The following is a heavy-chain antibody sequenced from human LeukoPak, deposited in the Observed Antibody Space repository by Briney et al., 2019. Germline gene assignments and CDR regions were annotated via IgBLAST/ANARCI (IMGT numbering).Heavy chain of an antibody. CDR2: INHSGST. CDR3: AREYERFGVYFFDY. CDR1: GGSFSDCY. V-gene: IGHV4-34*01. D-gene: IGHD3-10*01. Sequence: SETLSLTCAVSGGSFSDCYWNWIRQPPGKGLEWIGEINHSGSTNYNPSLKSRVTISVDTSKNQFSLRLSSVTAADTAVYYCAREYERFGVYFFDYWGQGTLVTVSS. J-gene: IGHJ4*02.